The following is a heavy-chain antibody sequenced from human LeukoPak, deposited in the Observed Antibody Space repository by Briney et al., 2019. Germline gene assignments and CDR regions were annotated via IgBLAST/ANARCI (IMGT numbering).Heavy chain of an antibody. J-gene: IGHJ2*01. D-gene: IGHD6-6*01. CDR1: GGSFSGYY. CDR3: ARDGGIAARPGGWYFDL. Sequence: SETLSLTCAVYGGSFSGYYWSWIRQPPGKGLEWIGEINHSGSTNYNPSLKSRVTISVDTSKNQFSLKLSSVTAADTAVYYCARDGGIAARPGGWYFDLWGRGTLVTVSS. CDR2: INHSGST. V-gene: IGHV4-34*01.